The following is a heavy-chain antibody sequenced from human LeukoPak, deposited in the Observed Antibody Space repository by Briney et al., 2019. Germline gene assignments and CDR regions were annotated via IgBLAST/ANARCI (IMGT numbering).Heavy chain of an antibody. J-gene: IGHJ4*02. Sequence: GRSLRLSCAASGFTFSSYAIHWVRQAPGKGLEWVALISYDGSTKYSTDSVKGRFTISRDNSKNTLYLQMNSLRAEDTAVYYCAKGYCSSTSCLKTDWGQGALVTVSS. CDR2: ISYDGSTK. D-gene: IGHD2-2*01. V-gene: IGHV3-30*04. CDR3: AKGYCSSTSCLKTD. CDR1: GFTFSSYA.